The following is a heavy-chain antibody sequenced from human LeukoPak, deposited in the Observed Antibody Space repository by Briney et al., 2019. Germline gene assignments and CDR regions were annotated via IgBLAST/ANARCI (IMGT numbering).Heavy chain of an antibody. Sequence: VASVKVSCKASGYSLLNYGISWVRQAPGQGLEWLGWISAYSRKTNYAQKVQGRVTMTIETSTSTAYMELRGLNSDDTAVYYCTSPRSGTYEFDYWGQGTQVTVSS. CDR2: ISAYSRKT. CDR1: GYSLLNYG. J-gene: IGHJ4*02. V-gene: IGHV1-18*01. D-gene: IGHD1-26*01. CDR3: TSPRSGTYEFDY.